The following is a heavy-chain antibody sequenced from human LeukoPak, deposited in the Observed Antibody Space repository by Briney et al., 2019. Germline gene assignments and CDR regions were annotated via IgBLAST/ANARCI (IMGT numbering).Heavy chain of an antibody. Sequence: PSESLSLTCTVSGGSISGYYWSWIRQAPGKGLEYIGYMYYSGSPNYNPSLKSRVTISVDTSKNQFSLKLTSVTAADTAVYYCATKRFSSSWPPDYWGQGTLVTVSS. CDR3: ATKRFSSSWPPDY. V-gene: IGHV4-59*01. CDR1: GGSISGYY. D-gene: IGHD6-13*01. J-gene: IGHJ4*02. CDR2: MYYSGSP.